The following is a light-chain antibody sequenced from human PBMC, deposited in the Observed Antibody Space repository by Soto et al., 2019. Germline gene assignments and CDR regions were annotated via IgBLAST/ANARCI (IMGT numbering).Light chain of an antibody. CDR1: QSIRSY. CDR3: QLSYSTPVT. J-gene: IGKJ3*01. CDR2: AAS. V-gene: IGKV1-39*01. Sequence: DIQMTQSPSSLSASLGDRVTITCRASQSIRSYLNWYQQKPVKAPKLLIYAASSLQSGVPSRFSGSGSGTDFTLTISSLQPEDFATYYCQLSYSTPVTFGPGTKVDIK.